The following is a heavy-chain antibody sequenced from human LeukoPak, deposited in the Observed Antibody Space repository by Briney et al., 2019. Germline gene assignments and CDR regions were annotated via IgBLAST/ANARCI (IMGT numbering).Heavy chain of an antibody. CDR1: GFTVSSNY. CDR2: IKQDGSEK. J-gene: IGHJ4*02. CDR3: ARDSLTYYYDSSGPTDY. Sequence: GGSLRLSCAASGFTVSSNYMSWVRQAPGKGLEWVANIKQDGSEKYYVDSVKGRFTISRDNAKNSLYLQMNSLRAEDTAVYYCARDSLTYYYDSSGPTDYWGQGTLVTVSS. D-gene: IGHD3-22*01. V-gene: IGHV3-7*01.